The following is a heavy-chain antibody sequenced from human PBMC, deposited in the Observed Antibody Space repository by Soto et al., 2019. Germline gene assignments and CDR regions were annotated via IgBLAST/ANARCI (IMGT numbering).Heavy chain of an antibody. CDR1: GAPITINY. J-gene: IGHJ5*02. CDR2: IYYSGST. CDR3: ARDAGGTYDP. Sequence: SETLSLTCTVSGAPITINYWSWVRQAPGKGLEWIGYIYYSGSTTYNPSLKSRVTMSADTSKDQSTLKLSSVPAADTAVYYSARDAGGTYDPWGPGILVPVSS. V-gene: IGHV4-59*01. D-gene: IGHD2-15*01.